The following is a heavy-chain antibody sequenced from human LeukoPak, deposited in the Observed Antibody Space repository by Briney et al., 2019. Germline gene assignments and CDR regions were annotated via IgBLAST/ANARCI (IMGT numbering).Heavy chain of an antibody. J-gene: IGHJ5*02. Sequence: GGSLRLSCAVSGFRVSDYYRSWVRQAPGKGLEWVGLIRDSGEAFYADFARGRFAISRDESENTLYLQMNSLRVEDTAVYFCARDRAANQDWVEFDPWGQGTPVIVSS. V-gene: IGHV3-66*03. D-gene: IGHD3/OR15-3a*01. CDR1: GFRVSDYY. CDR2: IRDSGEA. CDR3: ARDRAANQDWVEFDP.